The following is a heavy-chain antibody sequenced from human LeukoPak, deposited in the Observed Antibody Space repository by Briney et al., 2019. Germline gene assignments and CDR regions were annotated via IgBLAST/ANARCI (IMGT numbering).Heavy chain of an antibody. CDR2: IYYSGST. Sequence: PSETLSLTCTVSGGSISSSSYYWGWIRQPPGKGLEWIGSIYYSGSTYYNPSLKSRVTISVDTSKNQFSLKLSSVTAADTAVYYCARHDSSGYYHETILYYFDYWGQGTLVTVSS. D-gene: IGHD3-22*01. CDR3: ARHDSSGYYHETILYYFDY. CDR1: GGSISSSSYY. V-gene: IGHV4-39*01. J-gene: IGHJ4*02.